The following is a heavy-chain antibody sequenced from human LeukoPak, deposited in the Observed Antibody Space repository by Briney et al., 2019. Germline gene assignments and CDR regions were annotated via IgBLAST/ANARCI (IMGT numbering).Heavy chain of an antibody. V-gene: IGHV3-9*01. D-gene: IGHD1-26*01. CDR2: ISWNSGSI. CDR3: AKGFTVVGATTDAFDI. J-gene: IGHJ3*02. CDR1: GFSFDDYA. Sequence: TGGSLRLSCAASGFSFDDYAMHWVRQAPGKGLEWVSGISWNSGSIGYADSAKGRFTISRDNAKTSLHLQMNSLRAEDTALYYCAKGFTVVGATTDAFDIWGQGTMVTVSS.